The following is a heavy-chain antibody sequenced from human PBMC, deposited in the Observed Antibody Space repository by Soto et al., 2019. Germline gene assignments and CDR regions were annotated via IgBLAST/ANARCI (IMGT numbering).Heavy chain of an antibody. J-gene: IGHJ6*02. CDR3: ARYGSQLYYYGMDV. CDR2: IWYDGSNK. D-gene: IGHD1-26*01. Sequence: GGSLRLSCAASGFTFSSYGMHWVRQAPGKGLEWVAVIWYDGSNKYYADSVKGRFTISRDNSKNTLYLQMNSLRAEDTAVYYCARYGSQLYYYGMDVWGQGTTVTVSS. V-gene: IGHV3-33*01. CDR1: GFTFSSYG.